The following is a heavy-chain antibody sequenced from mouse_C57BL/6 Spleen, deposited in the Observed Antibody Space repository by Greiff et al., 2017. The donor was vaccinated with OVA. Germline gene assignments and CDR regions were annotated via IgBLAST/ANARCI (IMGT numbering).Heavy chain of an antibody. J-gene: IGHJ4*01. V-gene: IGHV1-52*01. Sequence: VQLQQPGAELVRPGSSVKLSCKASGYTFTSYWMHWVKQRPIQGLEWIGNIDPSDSETHYNQKFKDKATLTVDKSSSTAYMQLSSLTSEDDAVYYCAEADSNLYYAMDDWGKGTSVTVSS. CDR2: IDPSDSET. D-gene: IGHD6-2*01. CDR1: GYTFTSYW. CDR3: AEADSNLYYAMDD.